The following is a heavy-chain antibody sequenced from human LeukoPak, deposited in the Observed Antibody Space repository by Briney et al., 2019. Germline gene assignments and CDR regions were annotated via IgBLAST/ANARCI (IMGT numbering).Heavy chain of an antibody. CDR2: INLDGSDK. V-gene: IGHV3-7*01. D-gene: IGHD3-9*01. Sequence: GGSLRLSCAASGLTFSSYWMSWVRQAPGKGLEWVANINLDGSDKSYVASVKGRFTIPRDNAKNSLYLQMDSLGAEDTAVYYCTRDFDYSLDYWGQGTLVTVSS. J-gene: IGHJ4*02. CDR1: GLTFSSYW. CDR3: TRDFDYSLDY.